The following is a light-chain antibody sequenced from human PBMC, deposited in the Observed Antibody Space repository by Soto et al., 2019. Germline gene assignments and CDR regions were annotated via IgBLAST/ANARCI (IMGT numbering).Light chain of an antibody. J-gene: IGKJ1*01. CDR1: QSVSSN. CDR3: QQYNNWWT. V-gene: IGKV3-15*01. CDR2: GAS. Sequence: EIVMTQSPATLSVYTGERATLSCRASQSVSSNLAWYQQKPGQAPRLLIYGASTRATGIPARFSGSGSGTEFTLTISSLQSEDFAVYYCQQYNNWWTFGQGTKVDI.